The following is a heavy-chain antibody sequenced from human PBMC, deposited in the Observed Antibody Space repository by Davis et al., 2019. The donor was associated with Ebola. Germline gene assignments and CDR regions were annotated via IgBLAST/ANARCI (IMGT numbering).Heavy chain of an antibody. D-gene: IGHD3-16*01. Sequence: HTGGSLRLSCAASGFTFSSYWMHWVRQAPGKGLVWVSRINTDGGRTGYADSVKGRFTISRDNSKNTLWLQMNSLRLEDTAVYFCTRGDNRDVWGKGTTVTVSS. CDR2: INTDGGRT. J-gene: IGHJ6*04. V-gene: IGHV3-74*01. CDR3: TRGDNRDV. CDR1: GFTFSSYW.